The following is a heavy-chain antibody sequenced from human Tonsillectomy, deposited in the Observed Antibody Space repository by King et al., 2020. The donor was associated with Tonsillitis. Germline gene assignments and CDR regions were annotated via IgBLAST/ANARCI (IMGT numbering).Heavy chain of an antibody. CDR1: GFTFSDYD. V-gene: IGHV3-21*01. J-gene: IGHJ3*02. D-gene: IGHD3-22*01. CDR2: IRIRGINI. Sequence: VQLVESGGDLVKPGGSLRLSCATSGFTFSDYDMNWVCQAPGKGLEWVSFIRIRGININYADSVKGRFTNSRDQSKNSRHLQMDSLKAEDTAVYYCAKDKGSAYFDTSRGAFDIWGQGTVVTVSS. CDR3: AKDKGSAYFDTSRGAFDI.